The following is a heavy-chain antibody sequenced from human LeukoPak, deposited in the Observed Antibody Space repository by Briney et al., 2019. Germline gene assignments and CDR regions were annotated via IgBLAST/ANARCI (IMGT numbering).Heavy chain of an antibody. J-gene: IGHJ4*02. CDR2: ISYDGSNK. CDR1: GFTFSSYG. V-gene: IGHV3-30*18. D-gene: IGHD6-13*01. Sequence: GGSLRLSCAASGFTFSSYGMHWVRQAPGKGLEWVAVISYDGSNKYYADSVKGRFTISRDNSKNTLYLQMNSLRAEGTAVYYCAKTTVYSSSWYYFDYWGQGTLVTVSS. CDR3: AKTTVYSSSWYYFDY.